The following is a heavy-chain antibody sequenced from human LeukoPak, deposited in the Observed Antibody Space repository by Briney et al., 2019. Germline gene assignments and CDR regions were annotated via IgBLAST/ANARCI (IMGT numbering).Heavy chain of an antibody. CDR3: AREGLGSLTGYYKAYYYYYYMDV. CDR1: GGSISSGSYY. V-gene: IGHV4-61*02. CDR2: IYTSGST. Sequence: PSETLSLTCTVSGGSISSGSYYWSWIRQPAGKGLEWIGRIYTSGSTYYNPSLKSRVTMSVDTSKNQFSLKLSSVTAADTAVYYCAREGLGSLTGYYKAYYYYYYMDVWGKGTTVTISS. J-gene: IGHJ6*03. D-gene: IGHD3-9*01.